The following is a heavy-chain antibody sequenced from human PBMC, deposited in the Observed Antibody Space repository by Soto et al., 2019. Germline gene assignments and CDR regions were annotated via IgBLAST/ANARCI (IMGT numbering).Heavy chain of an antibody. CDR2: ISGGGETT. CDR3: AFNSGSGSYYFDY. Sequence: EVQLLESGGGLVQPGGSLRLSCAASGFTFSSYAMWWARQAPGKGLECVSAISGGGETTYYADSVKGRFTISRDNSKNTLYLQMNNRGAEDTAVYYCAFNSGSGSYYFDYWGQGTLVTVSS. V-gene: IGHV3-23*01. J-gene: IGHJ4*02. CDR1: GFTFSSYA. D-gene: IGHD3-10*01.